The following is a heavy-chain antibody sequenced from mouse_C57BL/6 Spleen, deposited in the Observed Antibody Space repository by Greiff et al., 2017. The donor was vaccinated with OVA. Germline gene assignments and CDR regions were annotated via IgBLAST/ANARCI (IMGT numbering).Heavy chain of an antibody. D-gene: IGHD1-1*01. V-gene: IGHV1-4*01. CDR3: ARTPDYYGSSSMDY. CDR1: GYTFTSYT. Sequence: VQLQQSGVELARPGASVKMSCKASGYTFTSYTMHWVKQRPGQGLEWIGYINPSSGYTKYNQKFKDKATLTADKSSSTAYMQLSSLTSEDSAVYYCARTPDYYGSSSMDYWGQGTSVTVSS. J-gene: IGHJ4*01. CDR2: INPSSGYT.